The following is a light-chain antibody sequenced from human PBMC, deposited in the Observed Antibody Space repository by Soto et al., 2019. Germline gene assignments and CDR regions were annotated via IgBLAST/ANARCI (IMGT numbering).Light chain of an antibody. J-gene: IGLJ2*01. Sequence: QSVLTQPPSVSAAPGQKVTISCSGSSSNIGNNYVAWYQHFPGTAPKLLIYDNNKRPSGIPDRFSGSKSGTSATLGITGLQTGDEGDYYCATWDGSLSAGQLFGGGTKLTVL. CDR3: ATWDGSLSAGQL. CDR2: DNN. CDR1: SSNIGNNY. V-gene: IGLV1-51*01.